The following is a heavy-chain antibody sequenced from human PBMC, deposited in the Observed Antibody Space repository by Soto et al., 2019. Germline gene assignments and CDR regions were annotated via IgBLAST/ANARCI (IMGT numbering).Heavy chain of an antibody. CDR3: ATLVPAAIGVGNYYYYMDV. J-gene: IGHJ6*03. CDR2: FDPEDGET. V-gene: IGHV1-24*01. Sequence: ASVTVSCKGSGYTLTDLSMHWVRQAPGKGLEWMGGFDPEDGETIYAQKFQGRVTMTEDTSTDTAYMELSSLRSEDTAVYYCATLVPAAIGVGNYYYYMDVWGKGTTVTVSS. CDR1: GYTLTDLS. D-gene: IGHD2-2*02.